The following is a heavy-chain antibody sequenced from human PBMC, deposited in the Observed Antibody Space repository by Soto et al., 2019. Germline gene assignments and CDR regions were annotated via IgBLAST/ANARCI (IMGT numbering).Heavy chain of an antibody. D-gene: IGHD2-21*01. Sequence: GGSLRLSCSASGFSVNNNYMTWVRQAPGRRPEWVAVIYTRGTTHYADFATGRFTFSRDNSKNTLYLQMDSLRPEDTAVYYCAKLWGYYFEAWGPGTLVTVSS. V-gene: IGHV3-53*01. CDR1: GFSVNNNY. CDR3: AKLWGYYFEA. J-gene: IGHJ4*02. CDR2: IYTRGTT.